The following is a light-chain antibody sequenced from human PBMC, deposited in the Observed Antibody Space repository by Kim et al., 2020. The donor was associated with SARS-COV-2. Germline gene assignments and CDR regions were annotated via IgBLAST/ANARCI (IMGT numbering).Light chain of an antibody. CDR2: RNN. V-gene: IGLV1-47*01. CDR3: AAWDDSLSGPV. CDR1: SSNIGSNY. Sequence: QSVLTHPPSASGTPGQRVTISCSGSSSNIGSNYVYWYQQLPGTAPKLLIYRNNQRPSGVPDRFSGSKSGTSASLAISGLRSEDEADYYCAAWDDSLSGPVVGGGTQLTVL. J-gene: IGLJ2*01.